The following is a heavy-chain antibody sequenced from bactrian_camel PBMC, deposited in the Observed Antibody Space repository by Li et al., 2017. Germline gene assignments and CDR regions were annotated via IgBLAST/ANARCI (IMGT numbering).Heavy chain of an antibody. CDR1: GHTESTHI. V-gene: IGHV3S53*01. Sequence: HVQLVESGGSSVQTGGSLRLSCAASGHTESTHIIGWFRQAPGKERERVAEIDSSGRTRYADSVKGRFTISQDGAKNSLYLQMSNLKPEDTAMYYCAVSFMGWALDAQFGQGTQVTVS. D-gene: IGHD3*01. CDR2: IDSSGRT. J-gene: IGHJ4*01.